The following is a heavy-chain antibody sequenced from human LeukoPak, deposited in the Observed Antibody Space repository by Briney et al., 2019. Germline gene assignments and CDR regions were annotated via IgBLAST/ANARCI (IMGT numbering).Heavy chain of an antibody. Sequence: GGSLRLSCAASGITFSSYGMHWVRQAPGKGLEWVADIWFDGKNQHFADSVRGRFAISRDNSKNTVYLQINSLRAEDTAVYYCARDRHCVNGVCHSPAGMDVWGQGTTVTVSS. V-gene: IGHV3-33*01. CDR1: GITFSSYG. D-gene: IGHD2-8*01. CDR2: IWFDGKNQ. CDR3: ARDRHCVNGVCHSPAGMDV. J-gene: IGHJ6*02.